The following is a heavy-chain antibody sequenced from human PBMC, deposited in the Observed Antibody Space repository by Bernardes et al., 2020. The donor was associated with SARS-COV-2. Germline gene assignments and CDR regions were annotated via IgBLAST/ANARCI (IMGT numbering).Heavy chain of an antibody. D-gene: IGHD6-13*01. CDR1: GNTFTGYY. Sequence: AAVKDSCKASGNTFTGYYMPWVRQAPGQGLEWMGWITPTSGGTTYAQKFQDRVTMTGDTSISTAYMELRRLRSDDTAVYFCAGIGIAAFDIWGQGTMVTVSS. CDR3: AGIGIAAFDI. V-gene: IGHV1-2*02. CDR2: ITPTSGGT. J-gene: IGHJ3*02.